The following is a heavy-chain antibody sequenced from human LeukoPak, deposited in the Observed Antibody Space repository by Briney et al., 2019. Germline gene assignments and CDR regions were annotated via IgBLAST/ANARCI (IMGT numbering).Heavy chain of an antibody. Sequence: PGGSLRLSCAASGFTFSGSAMHWVRQASGKGLEWVGRIRSKANSYATAYAASVKGRFTISRDDSKNTAYLQMNSLKTEDTAVYYCTRLYGAAGTNYWGQGTLVTVSS. CDR1: GFTFSGSA. CDR3: TRLYGAAGTNY. D-gene: IGHD6-13*01. J-gene: IGHJ4*02. V-gene: IGHV3-73*01. CDR2: IRSKANSYAT.